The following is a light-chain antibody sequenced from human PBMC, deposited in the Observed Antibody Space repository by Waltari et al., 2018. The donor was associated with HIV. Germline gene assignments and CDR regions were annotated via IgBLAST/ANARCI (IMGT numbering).Light chain of an antibody. Sequence: QFALTQPASVSGSPGQSITISCSGTSSDIGYYNYVSWYQQHPGKAPKLMIYEVSNRPSGISNRFSGSKSGNTASLTISALQAEDGADYFCSSVANSVTLSVLFGGGTKLTVL. J-gene: IGLJ3*02. V-gene: IGLV2-14*01. CDR3: SSVANSVTLSVL. CDR1: SSDIGYYNY. CDR2: EVS.